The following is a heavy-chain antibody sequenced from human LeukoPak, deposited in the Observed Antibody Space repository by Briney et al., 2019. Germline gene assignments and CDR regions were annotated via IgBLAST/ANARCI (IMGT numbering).Heavy chain of an antibody. V-gene: IGHV3-23*01. Sequence: GGSLRLSCAASGFTFSSYAMTWVRQAPGKGLEWVSSFSGSGGSRYYADSVKGRFTISRDNSKNTLYLQMNSLRAEDTAVYYCARDLPYGSGSFGFDYWGQGTLVTVSS. J-gene: IGHJ4*02. D-gene: IGHD3-10*01. CDR1: GFTFSSYA. CDR3: ARDLPYGSGSFGFDY. CDR2: FSGSGGSR.